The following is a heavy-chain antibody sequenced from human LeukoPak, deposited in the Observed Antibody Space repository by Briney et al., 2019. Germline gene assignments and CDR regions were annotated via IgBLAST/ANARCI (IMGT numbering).Heavy chain of an antibody. Sequence: SETLSLTCTVSGGSMSPYHWGWIRQPPGKGLEWTGYIYYSGSTNYNPSLKSRVTISVDTSKNQFSLKLSSVTAADTAVYYCARQQYSDAFDIWGQGTMVTVSS. D-gene: IGHD2-15*01. V-gene: IGHV4-59*08. CDR2: IYYSGST. J-gene: IGHJ3*02. CDR1: GGSMSPYH. CDR3: ARQQYSDAFDI.